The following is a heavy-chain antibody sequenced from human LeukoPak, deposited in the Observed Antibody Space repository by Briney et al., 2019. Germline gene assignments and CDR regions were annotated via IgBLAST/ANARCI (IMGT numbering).Heavy chain of an antibody. J-gene: IGHJ6*02. Sequence: GASVKVSCKASGYTFTSYDISWVRQAPGQGLEWMGGIIPIFGTANYAQKFQGRVTITADESTSTAYMELSSLRSEDTAVYYCARGAPFEYSSSSGMDVWGQGTTVTVS. CDR1: GYTFTSYD. CDR3: ARGAPFEYSSSSGMDV. CDR2: IIPIFGTA. D-gene: IGHD6-6*01. V-gene: IGHV1-69*13.